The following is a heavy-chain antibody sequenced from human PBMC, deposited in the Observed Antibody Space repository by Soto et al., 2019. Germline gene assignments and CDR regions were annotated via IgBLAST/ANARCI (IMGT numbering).Heavy chain of an antibody. CDR2: IIPIFGTA. Sequence: ASVKVSCKASGVTFSSYAISWVRQAPGQGLEWMGGIIPIFGTANYAQKFQGRVTITADESTSTAYMELSSLRSEDTAVYYCASWSYSSGWHEGGFDPWGQGTLVTVSS. D-gene: IGHD6-19*01. V-gene: IGHV1-69*13. J-gene: IGHJ5*02. CDR3: ASWSYSSGWHEGGFDP. CDR1: GVTFSSYA.